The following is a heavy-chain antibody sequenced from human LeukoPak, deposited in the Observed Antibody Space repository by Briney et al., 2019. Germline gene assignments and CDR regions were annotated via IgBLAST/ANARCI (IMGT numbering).Heavy chain of an antibody. Sequence: GGSLRLSCAAFGFTFGNYNMNWVRQAPGKGLEWVSSISSGSSFIYYTDSVKGRFTISRDNAKNSLYLQMNSLRAEDTAVYYCARQTRPGNPDDYWGQGTLVTVSS. D-gene: IGHD6-6*01. CDR1: GFTFGNYN. V-gene: IGHV3-21*01. CDR3: ARQTRPGNPDDY. J-gene: IGHJ4*02. CDR2: ISSGSSFI.